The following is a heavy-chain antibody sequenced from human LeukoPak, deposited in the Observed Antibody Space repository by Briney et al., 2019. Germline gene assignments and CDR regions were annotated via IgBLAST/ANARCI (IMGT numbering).Heavy chain of an antibody. J-gene: IGHJ3*02. Sequence: ASVKVSCKASGYTFTSNGISWVRQAPGQGLEWVGWISAYNGNTNYEQKLQGRVTMTTDTSTSTAYMELRSLRSDDTAVYYCASLKNSYDSSGYLVTDAFDIWGQGTMVTVSS. CDR2: ISAYNGNT. V-gene: IGHV1-18*01. CDR1: GYTFTSNG. D-gene: IGHD3-22*01. CDR3: ASLKNSYDSSGYLVTDAFDI.